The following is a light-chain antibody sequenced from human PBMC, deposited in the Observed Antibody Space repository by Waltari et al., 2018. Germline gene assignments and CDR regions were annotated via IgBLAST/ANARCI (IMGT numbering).Light chain of an antibody. CDR2: DAS. CDR3: QQYSGYSGI. J-gene: IGKJ4*01. CDR1: QGISRW. Sequence: DIQMTQSPSTLSASVGVRFTITCRASQGISRWLAWYQQKPGKPPKFLIYDASSLESGVPSRFSGSGSETEFTLVISNLQPDDVATYYCQQYSGYSGIFGGGTKVEIK. V-gene: IGKV1-5*01.